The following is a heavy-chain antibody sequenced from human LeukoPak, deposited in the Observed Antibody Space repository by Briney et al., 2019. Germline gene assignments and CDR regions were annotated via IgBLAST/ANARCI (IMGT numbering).Heavy chain of an antibody. J-gene: IGHJ4*02. CDR3: ARQKTDYYDSSGFYVFDY. CDR2: INTNTGNP. Sequence: GASVKVSCKASGYTFTSYAMNWMRQAPGQGLEWMGWINTNTGNPTYAQGFTGRFVFSLDTSVSTAYLQISSLKAEDTAVYYCARQKTDYYDSSGFYVFDYWGQGTLVTVSS. V-gene: IGHV7-4-1*02. CDR1: GYTFTSYA. D-gene: IGHD3-22*01.